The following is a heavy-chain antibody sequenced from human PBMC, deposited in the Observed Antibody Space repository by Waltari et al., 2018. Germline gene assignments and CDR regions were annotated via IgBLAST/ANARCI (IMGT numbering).Heavy chain of an antibody. V-gene: IGHV3-33*01. J-gene: IGHJ4*02. CDR3: ARDSVATVGDY. CDR1: GFTFSNYG. Sequence: QVLLVESGGGVVQPGRSLRLSCTASGFTFSNYGMHWGRQAPGKGLEWVAVIWYDGSSKHYADSVKGRFTISRDNSNNTLFLQMNSLRAEDTAVYYCARDSVATVGDYWGQGALVTVSS. D-gene: IGHD5-12*01. CDR2: IWYDGSSK.